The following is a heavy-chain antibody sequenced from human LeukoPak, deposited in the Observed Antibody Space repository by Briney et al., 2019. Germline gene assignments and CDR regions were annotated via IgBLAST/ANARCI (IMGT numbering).Heavy chain of an antibody. J-gene: IGHJ4*02. D-gene: IGHD6-19*01. CDR2: ISYDGSNK. V-gene: IGHV3-30-3*01. Sequence: GRSLRLSCAASGFTFSSYAMHWVRQAPGKGLEWVAVISYDGSNKYYADSVKGRFTISRDNSKNTLYLQMNSLRAEDTAVYYCARGGAGHFDYWGQGTLVTVSS. CDR1: GFTFSSYA. CDR3: ARGGAGHFDY.